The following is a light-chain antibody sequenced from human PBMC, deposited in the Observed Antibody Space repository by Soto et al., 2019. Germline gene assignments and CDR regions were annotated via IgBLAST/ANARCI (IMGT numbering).Light chain of an antibody. CDR2: EVN. Sequence: QSVLTQPASVSGSPGQSITISCTGTSSDIGAYNYVSWYQQHPGKAPKLIIYEVNNRPSGVSNRFSGSKSSNTASLTISGLQLEDEADYHCSSYTGGSTYWIFGGGTKVTVL. CDR3: SSYTGGSTYWI. V-gene: IGLV2-14*01. J-gene: IGLJ3*02. CDR1: SSDIGAYNY.